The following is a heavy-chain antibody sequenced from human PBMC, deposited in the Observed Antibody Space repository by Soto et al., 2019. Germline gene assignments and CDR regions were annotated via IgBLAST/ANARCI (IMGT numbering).Heavy chain of an antibody. CDR3: ARDFVYGSGSYTPYGMDV. J-gene: IGHJ6*02. V-gene: IGHV1-69*13. Sequence: SVKVSCKASGGTFSNSAISWVRQAPGQGLEWMGGIMPIFRTPDYAQKFQGRVTITADESTTTAYMELSGLRSEDTAVYYCARDFVYGSGSYTPYGMDVWGQGTTVTVSS. CDR1: GGTFSNSA. CDR2: IMPIFRTP. D-gene: IGHD3-10*01.